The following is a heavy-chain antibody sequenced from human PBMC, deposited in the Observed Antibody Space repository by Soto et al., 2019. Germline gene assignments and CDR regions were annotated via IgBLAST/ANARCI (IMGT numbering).Heavy chain of an antibody. Sequence: PGGSLRLSCAASGFTFSSYGMHWVRQAPGKGLEWVAVISYDGSNKYYADSVKGRFTISRDNSKNTLYLQMNSLRAEDTAVYYSAKEGADIVLMVYPGSFDYWGQGTLVTVSS. D-gene: IGHD2-8*01. J-gene: IGHJ4*02. V-gene: IGHV3-30*18. CDR3: AKEGADIVLMVYPGSFDY. CDR2: ISYDGSNK. CDR1: GFTFSSYG.